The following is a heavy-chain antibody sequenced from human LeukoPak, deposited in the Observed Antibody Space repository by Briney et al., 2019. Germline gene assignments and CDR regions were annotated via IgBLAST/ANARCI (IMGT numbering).Heavy chain of an antibody. CDR1: GYTFTSYD. CDR2: MNPNSGNT. CDR3: ARGLEVVRGVIGPDYYYYYYMDV. J-gene: IGHJ6*03. V-gene: IGHV1-8*03. Sequence: RASVKVSCKASGYTFTSYDINWVRQATGQGLEWMGWMNPNSGNTGYAQKSQGRVTITRNTSISTAYMELSSLRSEDTAVYYCARGLEVVRGVIGPDYYYYYYMDVWGKGTTVTVSS. D-gene: IGHD3-10*01.